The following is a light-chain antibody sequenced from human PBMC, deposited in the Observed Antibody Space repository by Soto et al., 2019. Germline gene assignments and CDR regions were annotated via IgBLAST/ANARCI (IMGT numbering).Light chain of an antibody. V-gene: IGKV1-39*01. CDR2: AAS. J-gene: IGKJ1*01. Sequence: QMTQSASSVSASVGDRVTITCRASQSISSYLNWYQQKPGRAPKLLIYAASSLQSGVPSRFSGSGSGTDFTLTISSLQPEDFATYYCQQSYRTFGQGTKVDIK. CDR3: QQSYRT. CDR1: QSISSY.